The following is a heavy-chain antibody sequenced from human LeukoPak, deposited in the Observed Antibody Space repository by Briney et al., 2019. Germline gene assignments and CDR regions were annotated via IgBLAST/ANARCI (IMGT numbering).Heavy chain of an antibody. CDR1: GYTFTSYG. J-gene: IGHJ6*03. CDR2: ISAYNGNT. D-gene: IGHD2-2*02. CDR3: AISESGEDIVVVPAAIGSYYMDV. Sequence: ASVKVSCKASGYTFTSYGISWVRQAPGQGLEWMGWISAYNGNTNYAQKLQGRVTMTTDTSTSTAYMELRSLRSDDTAVYYCAISESGEDIVVVPAAIGSYYMDVWGKGTTVTVSS. V-gene: IGHV1-18*01.